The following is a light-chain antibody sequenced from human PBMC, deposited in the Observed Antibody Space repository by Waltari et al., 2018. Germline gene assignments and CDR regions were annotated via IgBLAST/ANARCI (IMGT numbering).Light chain of an antibody. CDR1: QSVRSN. V-gene: IGKV3-15*01. CDR2: DAS. J-gene: IGKJ4*01. Sequence: EIVMTQSPATLSVSPGDRATLSCRASQSVRSNLAWYQQKPGQAPRLLIYDASTRATGIPARFSGSGSGTELHLTISSLQSEDFAVYYCQQYESWPLTFGGGTKVDIK. CDR3: QQYESWPLT.